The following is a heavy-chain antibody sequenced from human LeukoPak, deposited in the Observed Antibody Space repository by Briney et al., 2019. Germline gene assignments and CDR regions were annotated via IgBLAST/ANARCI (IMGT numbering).Heavy chain of an antibody. CDR3: ARGYSDSSGHYYLPFDY. V-gene: IGHV4-39*07. CDR1: GGSISSSSYY. J-gene: IGHJ4*02. CDR2: IYYSGST. D-gene: IGHD3-22*01. Sequence: PSETLSLTCTVSGGSISSSSYYWGWIRQPPGKGLEWIGSIYYSGSTYYNPSLKSRVTISVDTSKNQFSLKLSSVTAADTAVYYCARGYSDSSGHYYLPFDYWGQGALVTVSS.